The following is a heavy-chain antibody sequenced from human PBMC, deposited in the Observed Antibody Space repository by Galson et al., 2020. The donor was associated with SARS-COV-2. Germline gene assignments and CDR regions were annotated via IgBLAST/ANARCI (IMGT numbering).Heavy chain of an antibody. Sequence: SETLSLTCTVSGGSISSSSYYWGWIRQPPGKGLEWIGSIYYSGSTYYNPSLKSRVTISVDTSKNQFSLKLSSVTAADTAVYYCATLQYSSGWYRYYFDYWGQGTLVTVSS. CDR3: ATLQYSSGWYRYYFDY. CDR1: GGSISSSSYY. J-gene: IGHJ4*02. D-gene: IGHD6-19*01. CDR2: IYYSGST. V-gene: IGHV4-39*01.